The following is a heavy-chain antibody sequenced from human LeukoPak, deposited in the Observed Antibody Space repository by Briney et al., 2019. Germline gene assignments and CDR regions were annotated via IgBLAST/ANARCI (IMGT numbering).Heavy chain of an antibody. V-gene: IGHV3-30*18. CDR3: AKDRGSSGSTYYYYYMDV. D-gene: IGHD6-19*01. CDR2: ISYDGSNK. J-gene: IGHJ6*03. CDR1: GFTFSSYG. Sequence: GRSLRLSYAASGFTFSSYGMHWVRQAPGKGLEWVAVISYDGSNKYYADSVKGRFTISRDNSKNTLYLQMNSLRAEDTAVYYCAKDRGSSGSTYYYYYMDVWGKGTTVTVSS.